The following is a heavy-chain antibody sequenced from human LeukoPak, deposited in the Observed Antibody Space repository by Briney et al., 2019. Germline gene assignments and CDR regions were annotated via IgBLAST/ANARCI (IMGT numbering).Heavy chain of an antibody. D-gene: IGHD1-26*01. V-gene: IGHV1-18*01. Sequence: ASVKVSCKASGFALTTYNIVWLRQAPGQGLEWLGWVTAFNENTDYSRKVQGRVTMTRDRSTDTAYMELRSLRFDDTAVYYCAKVRKPRDSGSYVGAFDIWGQGTMVTVSS. CDR2: VTAFNENT. CDR1: GFALTTYN. CDR3: AKVRKPRDSGSYVGAFDI. J-gene: IGHJ3*02.